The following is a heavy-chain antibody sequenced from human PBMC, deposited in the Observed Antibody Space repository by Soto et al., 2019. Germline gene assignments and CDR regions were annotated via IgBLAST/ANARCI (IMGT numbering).Heavy chain of an antibody. D-gene: IGHD3-3*01. J-gene: IGHJ3*02. V-gene: IGHV1-2*02. CDR3: ARGGGVGVAGSAAFDM. CDR2: INPATGAA. Sequence: QLHLVQSGAVVKKPGASVTVSCSASGYPVTAYYMHWVRQAPGRGLEWMGGINPATGAAKYTQTFQGRVTMTRDTSTSTVFMEPSGLTSEGTAVFYCARGGGVGVAGSAAFDMWGQGTVVTVSS. CDR1: GYPVTAYY.